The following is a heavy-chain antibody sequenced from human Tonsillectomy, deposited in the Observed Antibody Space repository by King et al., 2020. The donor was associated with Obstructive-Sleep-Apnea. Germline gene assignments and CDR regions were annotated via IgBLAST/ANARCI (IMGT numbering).Heavy chain of an antibody. CDR3: TTDRRDDYGDYPYYFDY. D-gene: IGHD4-17*01. Sequence: VQLVESGGGLVKPGGSLSLSCAASGFTCSNAWMSWVRQAPGKGLEWVGRIKSKTDGGTTDYAAPVKGRFTISRDDSKNTLYLQMNSLKTEDTAVYYCTTDRRDDYGDYPYYFDYWGQGTLVTVSS. CDR2: IKSKTDGGTT. J-gene: IGHJ4*02. CDR1: GFTCSNAW. V-gene: IGHV3-15*01.